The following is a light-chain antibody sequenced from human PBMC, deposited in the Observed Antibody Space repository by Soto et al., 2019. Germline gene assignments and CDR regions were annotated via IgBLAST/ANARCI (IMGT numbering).Light chain of an antibody. J-gene: IGKJ2*01. CDR3: QQTFRTPHT. Sequence: DIQMTQSPASLSASVGERVTITCRASQTISSYLNWYQQKPGAAPKLLIYSASTLQTGVPSRFSGSGFGTDYTLTISGLQPADFAIYYCQQTFRTPHTFGQGTKVDI. CDR1: QTISSY. V-gene: IGKV1-39*01. CDR2: SAS.